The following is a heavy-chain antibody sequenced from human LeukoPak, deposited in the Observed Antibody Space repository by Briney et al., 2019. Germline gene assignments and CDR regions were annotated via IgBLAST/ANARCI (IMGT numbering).Heavy chain of an antibody. CDR3: ARGPWASFDY. Sequence: GGSLRLSCAASAFTFRSYAMSWVRQAGGKGLEWVSAISGSGGSTYYADSVKGRFTISRDNSKNTLYLQMSSLRAEDTAVYYCARGPWASFDYWGQGTLVTVSS. D-gene: IGHD3-16*01. CDR1: AFTFRSYA. V-gene: IGHV3-23*01. J-gene: IGHJ4*02. CDR2: ISGSGGST.